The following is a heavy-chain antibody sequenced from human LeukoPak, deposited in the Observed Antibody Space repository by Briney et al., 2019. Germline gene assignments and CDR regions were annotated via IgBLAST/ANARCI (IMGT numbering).Heavy chain of an antibody. Sequence: ASVTVSCKASGYTFTSYYMHWVRQAPGQGLEWMGIINPSGGSTTYAQKFQGRVTMTRDTSTSTVYMELSSLRSEDTAVYYCARDFDILTGYSNWFDPWGQGTLVTVSS. CDR1: GYTFTSYY. CDR3: ARDFDILTGYSNWFDP. D-gene: IGHD3-9*01. V-gene: IGHV1-46*01. J-gene: IGHJ5*02. CDR2: INPSGGST.